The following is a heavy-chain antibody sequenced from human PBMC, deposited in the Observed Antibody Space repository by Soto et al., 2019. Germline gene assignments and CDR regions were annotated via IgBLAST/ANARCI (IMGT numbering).Heavy chain of an antibody. J-gene: IGHJ4*02. D-gene: IGHD3-16*01. CDR3: ARDAFYYASTKGDGTVDY. Sequence: QVQLVQSGAEVEKPGASVKVSCKVSGYTFTDYYMHWVRQVPGQGLEWMGWIDPDSGATKYAQKFQGRDTMTRDKSASTAYIELAWLKPDDTDMYYCARDAFYYASTKGDGTVDYWGQGTLLTVSS. CDR1: GYTFTDYY. CDR2: IDPDSGAT. V-gene: IGHV1-2*02.